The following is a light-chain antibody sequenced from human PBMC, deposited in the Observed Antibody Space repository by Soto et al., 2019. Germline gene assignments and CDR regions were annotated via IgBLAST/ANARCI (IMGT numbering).Light chain of an antibody. CDR2: GAS. CDR3: QQYGSSPT. CDR1: QSVSSSY. J-gene: IGKJ1*01. V-gene: IGKV3-20*01. Sequence: EIVSTQSPGTLSLPPGERATLSCRASQSVSSSYLAWYQQKPGQAPRLLIYGASSRATGIPDRFSGSGSGTDFTFTISRLEPEDFAVYYCQQYGSSPTFGQGTKVDI.